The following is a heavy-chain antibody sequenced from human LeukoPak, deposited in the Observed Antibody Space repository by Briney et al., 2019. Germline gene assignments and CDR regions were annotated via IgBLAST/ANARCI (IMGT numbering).Heavy chain of an antibody. V-gene: IGHV1-18*01. J-gene: IGHJ4*02. Sequence: ASVKVSCKASGYTFTSYDINWVRQATGQGLEWMGWISAASGSTNYAQKFQDRVTMTTDTSTTTVYMELRSLRSDDTAVYYCAKEQEGTAIGGVFDYWGQGTVVTVSS. CDR2: ISAASGST. D-gene: IGHD2-21*02. CDR1: GYTFTSYD. CDR3: AKEQEGTAIGGVFDY.